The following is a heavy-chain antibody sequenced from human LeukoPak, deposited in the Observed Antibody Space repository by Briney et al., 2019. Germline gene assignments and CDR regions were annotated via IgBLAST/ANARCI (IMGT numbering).Heavy chain of an antibody. CDR2: ISGSGGST. V-gene: IGHV3-23*01. CDR3: AKRRSGRDFFDY. CDR1: GFTFSSYA. D-gene: IGHD3-3*01. J-gene: IGHJ4*02. Sequence: GGSLRLSCAASGFTFSSYAMSWVRQAPGKGLEWVSAISGSGGSTYYADSVKGRFTISRDNSKNTLYLQMNSLRGEDTAVYYCAKRRSGRDFFDYWGQGTLVTVSS.